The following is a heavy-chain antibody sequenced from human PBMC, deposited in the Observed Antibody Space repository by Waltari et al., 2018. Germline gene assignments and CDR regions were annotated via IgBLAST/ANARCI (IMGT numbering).Heavy chain of an antibody. Sequence: QVQLQESGPGLVKPSETLSLTCTVSGGSISSYYWSWIRQPAGKGLAWIGRIYTSGSTNYNPSLKSRVTMSVDTSKNQFSLKLSSVTAADTAVYYCARERNYYDSSGYYYGDAFDIWGQGTMVTVSS. CDR1: GGSISSYY. CDR3: ARERNYYDSSGYYYGDAFDI. V-gene: IGHV4-4*07. J-gene: IGHJ3*02. D-gene: IGHD3-22*01. CDR2: IYTSGST.